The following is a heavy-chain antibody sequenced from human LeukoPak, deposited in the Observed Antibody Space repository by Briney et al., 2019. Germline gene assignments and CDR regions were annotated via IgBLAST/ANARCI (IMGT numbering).Heavy chain of an antibody. Sequence: SETLSLTCTVSGGSISSSSYYWGWIRQPPGKGLEWFGSIYYSGSTYYNSALKSQVTISVDTSKNQCALKLRSVTAADTAVYYCARYGSGSYSLDYWGQGTLVTVSS. J-gene: IGHJ4*02. CDR3: ARYGSGSYSLDY. CDR2: IYYSGST. CDR1: GGSISSSSYY. V-gene: IGHV4-39*01. D-gene: IGHD3-10*01.